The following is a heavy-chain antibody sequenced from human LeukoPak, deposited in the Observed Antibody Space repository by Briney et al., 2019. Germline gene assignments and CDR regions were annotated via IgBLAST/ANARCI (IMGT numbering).Heavy chain of an antibody. CDR3: AKYSDYYDSSGPNFQH. Sequence: ASVTVSCKVSGYTLTELSMHWVRQAPGKGLEWMGGFDPGDGETIYAQKFQGRVTMTEDTSTDTAYMELSSLRSEDTAVYYCAKYSDYYDSSGPNFQHWGQGTLVTVSS. J-gene: IGHJ1*01. V-gene: IGHV1-24*01. D-gene: IGHD3-22*01. CDR2: FDPGDGET. CDR1: GYTLTELS.